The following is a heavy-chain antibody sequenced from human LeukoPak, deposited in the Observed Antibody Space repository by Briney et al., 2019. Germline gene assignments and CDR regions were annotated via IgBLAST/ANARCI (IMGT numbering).Heavy chain of an antibody. D-gene: IGHD5-18*01. Sequence: GASVKVSCKASGYTFTGYYMHWVRQAPGQGLEWMGWINPNSGGTNYAQKFQGRVTMTRNTSISTAYMELSSLRSEDTAVYYCARVSKWIQLWFPWGQGTLVTVSS. V-gene: IGHV1-2*02. CDR2: INPNSGGT. CDR3: ARVSKWIQLWFP. CDR1: GYTFTGYY. J-gene: IGHJ5*02.